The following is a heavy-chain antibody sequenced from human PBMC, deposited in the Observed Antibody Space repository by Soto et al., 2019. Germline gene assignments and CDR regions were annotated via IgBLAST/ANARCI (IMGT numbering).Heavy chain of an antibody. D-gene: IGHD2-15*01. CDR3: ARGGGAASPGHNWFDP. J-gene: IGHJ5*02. CDR2: IHHSGST. V-gene: IGHV4-39*01. CDR1: GGSMSSNNYY. Sequence: SETLSLTCTVSGGSMSSNNYYWGWIRQSPGKGLEWIGSIHHSGSTHYNPSLKSRVTISVDTSKNQFSLKVTSVTAADTAVYYCARGGGAASPGHNWFDPWGQGTLVTVSS.